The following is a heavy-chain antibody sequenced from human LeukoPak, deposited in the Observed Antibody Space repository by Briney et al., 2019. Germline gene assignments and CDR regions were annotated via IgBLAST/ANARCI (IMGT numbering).Heavy chain of an antibody. CDR2: ISAYNGNT. Sequence: ASVKVSCKASGYTFTSYGISWVRQAPGQGLEWMGWISAYNGNTNYAQKLQGRVTMTTDTSTSTAYMELRSLRSDDTAVYYCARDHRHYDILTGYYSFDYWGQGTLVTVSS. CDR3: ARDHRHYDILTGYYSFDY. CDR1: GYTFTSYG. V-gene: IGHV1-18*01. D-gene: IGHD3-9*01. J-gene: IGHJ4*02.